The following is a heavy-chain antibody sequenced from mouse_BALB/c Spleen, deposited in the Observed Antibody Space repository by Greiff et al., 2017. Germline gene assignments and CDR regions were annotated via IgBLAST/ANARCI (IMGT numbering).Heavy chain of an antibody. CDR2: ISSGSSTI. J-gene: IGHJ3*01. CDR3: ARLGRGCAY. V-gene: IGHV5-17*02. D-gene: IGHD4-1*01. CDR1: GFTFSSFG. Sequence: EVQLVESGGGLVQPGGSRKLSCAASGFTFSSFGMHWVRQAPEKGLEWVAYISSGSSTIYYADTVKGRFTISRDNPKNTLFLQMTSLRSEDTAMYYCARLGRGCAYWGQGTLVTVSA.